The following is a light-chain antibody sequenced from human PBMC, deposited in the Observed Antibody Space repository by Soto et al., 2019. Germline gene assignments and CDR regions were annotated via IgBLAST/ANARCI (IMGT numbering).Light chain of an antibody. Sequence: DIQMTQSPSSVSASVGDRVTITCRAIQGISSWLAWYQLKPGEAPKLLIYKASYLETGVPSRFSGSGSGTEFTFTISSLQPGDLATYYCQHYSAFSVTFGQGTKVDIK. CDR1: QGISSW. CDR3: QHYSAFSVT. CDR2: KAS. V-gene: IGKV1-5*03. J-gene: IGKJ1*01.